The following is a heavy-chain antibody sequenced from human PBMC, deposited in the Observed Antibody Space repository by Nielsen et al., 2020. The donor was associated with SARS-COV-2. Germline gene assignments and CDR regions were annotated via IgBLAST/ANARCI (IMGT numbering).Heavy chain of an antibody. J-gene: IGHJ4*02. CDR3: ASYGGNPYVRHSSFDY. D-gene: IGHD4-23*01. CDR2: IYYSEST. Sequence: SETLSLTCTVSGGSISSGGYYWSWIRQHPGKGLEWIGYIYYSESTYYNPSLKSRVTISVDTSKNQFSLKLSSVTAADTAVYYCASYGGNPYVRHSSFDYWGQGTLVTVSS. V-gene: IGHV4-31*03. CDR1: GGSISSGGYY.